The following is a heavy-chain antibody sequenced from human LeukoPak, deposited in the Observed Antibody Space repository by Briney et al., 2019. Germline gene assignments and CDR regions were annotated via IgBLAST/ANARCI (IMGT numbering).Heavy chain of an antibody. V-gene: IGHV4-61*02. D-gene: IGHD3-22*01. Sequence: PSETLSLTCAVYGGSISSGSYYWSWIRQPAGKGLEWIGRIYTSGSTNYNPSLKSRVTISVDTSKNQFSLKLSSVTAADTAVYYCARDQGSSGYYLYYYYYMDVWGKGTTVTISS. CDR2: IYTSGST. J-gene: IGHJ6*03. CDR1: GGSISSGSYY. CDR3: ARDQGSSGYYLYYYYYMDV.